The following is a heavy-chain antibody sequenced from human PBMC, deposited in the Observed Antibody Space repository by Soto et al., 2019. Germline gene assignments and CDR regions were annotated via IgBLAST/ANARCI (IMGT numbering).Heavy chain of an antibody. D-gene: IGHD4-17*01. CDR3: ARTTVTTMPNWFDP. CDR1: GGSISSYY. V-gene: IGHV4-59*08. J-gene: IGHJ5*02. Sequence: SETLSLTCTVSGGSISSYYWSWIRQPPGKGLEWIGYIYYSGSTNYNPSLKSRVTISVDTSKNQFSLKLSSVTAADTAVYYCARTTVTTMPNWFDPWGQGTLVTVS. CDR2: IYYSGST.